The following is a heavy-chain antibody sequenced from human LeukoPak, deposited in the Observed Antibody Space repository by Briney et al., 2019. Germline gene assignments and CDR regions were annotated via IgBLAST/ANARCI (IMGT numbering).Heavy chain of an antibody. Sequence: GGSLRLSCAASGFTFSSYSMNWVRQAPGKGLEWVSSISSSSSYIYYADSVKGRFTISRDNAKNSLYLQMNSLRAEDTAVYYCARAPTTVSSKYYFDYWGQGTLVTVSS. CDR2: ISSSSSYI. D-gene: IGHD4-17*01. J-gene: IGHJ4*02. CDR1: GFTFSSYS. V-gene: IGHV3-21*01. CDR3: ARAPTTVSSKYYFDY.